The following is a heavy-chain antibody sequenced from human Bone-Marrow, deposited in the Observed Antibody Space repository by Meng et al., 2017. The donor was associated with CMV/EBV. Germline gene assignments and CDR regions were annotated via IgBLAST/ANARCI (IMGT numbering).Heavy chain of an antibody. J-gene: IGHJ4*02. V-gene: IGHV3-49*04. CDR3: ASCRSDLSADY. D-gene: IGHD2-15*01. CDR1: GFTFGDYP. Sequence: GGSLRLSCRVSGFTFGDYPMSWVRQAPGKGLEWVGFIRSKAYGGTTEYAASVKGRFTISRDDSKSIAYLQMNSLKTEDTAVYYCASCRSDLSADYWGQGTLVTFSS. CDR2: IRSKAYGGTT.